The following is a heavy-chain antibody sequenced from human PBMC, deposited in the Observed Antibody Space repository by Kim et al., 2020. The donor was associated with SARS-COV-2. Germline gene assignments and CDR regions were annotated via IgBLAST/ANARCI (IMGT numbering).Heavy chain of an antibody. V-gene: IGHV3-33*01. J-gene: IGHJ6*02. Sequence: GGSLRLSCAASGFTFSSYGMHWVRQAPGKGLEWVAVIWYDGSNKYYADSVKGRFTISRDNSKNTLYLQMNSLRAEDTAVYYCAREKNSIVGATSREMDVWGQGTTVTVSS. CDR3: AREKNSIVGATSREMDV. CDR2: IWYDGSNK. D-gene: IGHD1-26*01. CDR1: GFTFSSYG.